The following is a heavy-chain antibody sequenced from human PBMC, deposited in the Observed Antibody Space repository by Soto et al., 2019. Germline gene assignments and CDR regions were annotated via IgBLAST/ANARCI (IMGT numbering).Heavy chain of an antibody. Sequence: SETLSLTCAVSGGSISSGGYSWSWIRQPPGKDMEWIGYIYHSGSTYYNKSLKSRVTISVDRSKNQFSLKLSSVTAADTVVYYCAIVFTVYSIYYFDYWGQGTLVTVSS. CDR1: GGSISSGGYS. J-gene: IGHJ4*02. D-gene: IGHD2-15*01. CDR3: AIVFTVYSIYYFDY. V-gene: IGHV4-30-2*01. CDR2: IYHSGST.